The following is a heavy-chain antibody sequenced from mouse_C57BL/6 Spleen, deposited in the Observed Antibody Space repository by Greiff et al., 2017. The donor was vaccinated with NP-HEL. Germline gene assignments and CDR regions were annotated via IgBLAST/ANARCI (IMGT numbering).Heavy chain of an antibody. CDR2: IRNKANGYTT. CDR3: ARCRERYYCDY. CDR1: GFTFTDYY. J-gene: IGHJ2*01. Sequence: EVKLMESGGGLVQPGGSLSLSCAASGFTFTDYYMSWVRQPPGKALEWLGFIRNKANGYTTEYSASVKGRFTISRDNSQSILYLQMNALRAEDSATYYCARCRERYYCDYWGQGTTLTVSS. V-gene: IGHV7-3*01.